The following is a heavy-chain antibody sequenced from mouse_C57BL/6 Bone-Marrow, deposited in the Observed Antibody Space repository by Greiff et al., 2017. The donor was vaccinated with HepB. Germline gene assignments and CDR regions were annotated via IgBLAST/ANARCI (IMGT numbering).Heavy chain of an antibody. J-gene: IGHJ3*01. CDR1: GYAFSSYW. CDR2: IYPGDGDT. Sequence: QVQLKQSGAELVKPGASVKISCKASGYAFSSYWKNWVKQRPGKGLEWIGQIYPGDGDTNYNGKFKGKATLTADKSSSTAYMQLSSLTSEDSAVYFCARDPYYGKGGFAYWGQGTLVTVSA. CDR3: ARDPYYGKGGFAY. V-gene: IGHV1-80*01. D-gene: IGHD2-10*01.